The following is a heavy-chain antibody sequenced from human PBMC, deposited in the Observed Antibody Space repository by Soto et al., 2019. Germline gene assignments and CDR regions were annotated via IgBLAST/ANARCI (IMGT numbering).Heavy chain of an antibody. CDR2: IIPIFGTA. CDR1: GGTFSSYA. D-gene: IGHD3-3*01. V-gene: IGHV1-69*01. J-gene: IGHJ6*02. Sequence: QVQLVQSGAEVKKPGSSVKVSRKASGGTFSSYAISWVRQAPGQGLEWMGGIIPIFGTANYAQKFQGRVTITADESTSTAYMELSSLRSEDTAVYYCARGVGIFGVADYYYGMDVWGQGTTVTVSS. CDR3: ARGVGIFGVADYYYGMDV.